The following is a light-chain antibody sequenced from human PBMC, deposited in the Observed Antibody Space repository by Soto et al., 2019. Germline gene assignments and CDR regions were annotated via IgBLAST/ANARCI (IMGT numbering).Light chain of an antibody. J-gene: IGLJ2*01. CDR1: SSDVGGYNY. CDR3: SSYAGTSNYVV. Sequence: QSVLAQPPSASGSPGQSVTISCTGTSSDVGGYNYVSWHQQHPGKAPKLIIYDVIKRPSGVPDRFSGSKSGSTASLTVSGLQAEDEADYYCSSYAGTSNYVVFGGGTKLTVL. V-gene: IGLV2-8*01. CDR2: DVI.